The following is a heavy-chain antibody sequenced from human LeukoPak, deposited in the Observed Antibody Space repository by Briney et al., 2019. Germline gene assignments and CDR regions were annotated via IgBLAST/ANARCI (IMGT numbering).Heavy chain of an antibody. J-gene: IGHJ1*01. CDR3: ARVSGPGMNEYYHL. CDR1: GITFSRAW. CDR2: INDDGSFR. V-gene: IGHV3-74*01. Sequence: PGGSRRLSCAASGITFSRAWMHWVRQAPGKGLVWGSRINDDGSFRRYANSVKGRFTISRDNAKNTLFLQMDSLRAEDTAVYYCARVSGPGMNEYYHLWGQGTLVTVSS. D-gene: IGHD3-10*01.